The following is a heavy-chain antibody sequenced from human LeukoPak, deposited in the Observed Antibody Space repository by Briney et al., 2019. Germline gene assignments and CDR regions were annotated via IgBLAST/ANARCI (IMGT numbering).Heavy chain of an antibody. CDR3: AREEAWNDLLVDY. J-gene: IGHJ4*02. V-gene: IGHV3-20*04. Sequence: PGGSLRLSCAVSGFTVSSYGMSWVRQSPRKGLEWVSGINWNGGSTGYADSVKGRFTISRDNAKNSLYLQMNSLRAEDTALYYCAREEAWNDLLVDYWGQGTLVTVSS. CDR1: GFTVSSYG. CDR2: INWNGGST. D-gene: IGHD1-1*01.